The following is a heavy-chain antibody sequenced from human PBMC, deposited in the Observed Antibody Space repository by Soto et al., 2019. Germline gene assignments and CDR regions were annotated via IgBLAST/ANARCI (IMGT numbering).Heavy chain of an antibody. J-gene: IGHJ5*02. D-gene: IGHD2-15*01. CDR1: GGSISSSY. CDR3: AKLLGYCSGGSCYSGWFDP. V-gene: IGHV4-59*08. Sequence: PSETLSLTCTVSGGSISSSYWSWIRQPPGKGLEWIGYIYDSGSTYYNSSLKSRVTMSVDTSKNQFSLKLSSVTAADTAVYYCAKLLGYCSGGSCYSGWFDPWGQGTLVTVSS. CDR2: IYDSGST.